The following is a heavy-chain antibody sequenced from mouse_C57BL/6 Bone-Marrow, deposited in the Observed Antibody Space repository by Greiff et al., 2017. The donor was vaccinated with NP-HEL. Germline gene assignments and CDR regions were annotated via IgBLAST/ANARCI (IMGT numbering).Heavy chain of an antibody. D-gene: IGHD2-2*01. J-gene: IGHJ4*01. CDR1: GFSLTSYG. CDR3: AKNRGYDDDAMDY. CDR2: IWRGGST. V-gene: IGHV2-5*01. Sequence: VQLKESGPGLVQPSQSLSITCTVSGFSLTSYGVHWVRQSPGKGLEWLGVIWRGGSTDYNAAFMSRLSITKDNSKSQVFFKMNSLQADDTAIYYCAKNRGYDDDAMDYWGQGTSVTVSS.